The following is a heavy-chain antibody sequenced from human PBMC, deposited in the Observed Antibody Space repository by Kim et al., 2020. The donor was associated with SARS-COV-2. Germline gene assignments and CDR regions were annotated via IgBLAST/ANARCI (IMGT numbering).Heavy chain of an antibody. J-gene: IGHJ4*02. CDR2: IYYSGST. CDR3: ASCSGGSGYSGLFDY. Sequence: SETLSLTCTVSGGSITSGGYYWSWIRQHPGKGLEWIGYIYYSGSTYYNPSLKSRVTIPVDTSKNQFSLKLRSVAAADTAVCYCASCSGGSGYSGLFDYWGQGTLVTVSS. CDR1: GGSITSGGYY. V-gene: IGHV4-31*03. D-gene: IGHD2-15*01.